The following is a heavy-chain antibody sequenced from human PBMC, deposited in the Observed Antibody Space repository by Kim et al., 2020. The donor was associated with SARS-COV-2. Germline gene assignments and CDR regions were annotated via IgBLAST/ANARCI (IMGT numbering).Heavy chain of an antibody. V-gene: IGHV3-23*01. D-gene: IGHD1-26*01. Sequence: GGSLRLSCAASGFTFSSYAMSWVRQAPGKGLEWVSAISGSGGSTYYADSVKGRFTISRDNSKNTLYLQMNSLRAEDTAVYYCAKALGGVGDLGGAFDIWGQGTMVTVSS. CDR3: AKALGGVGDLGGAFDI. CDR2: ISGSGGST. J-gene: IGHJ3*02. CDR1: GFTFSSYA.